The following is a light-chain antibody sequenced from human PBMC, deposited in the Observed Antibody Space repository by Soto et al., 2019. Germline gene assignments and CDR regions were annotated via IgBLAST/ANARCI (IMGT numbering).Light chain of an antibody. CDR2: GAS. V-gene: IGKV3-20*01. Sequence: EIVLTQSPGTLSLSPGGRATLSCRASQSVSSGYLAWYQQKPGQAPRLLIYGASSRATGIPDRFSDSGSGTDFTLAISRLEPEDFAVYYCQQYGGSPWTFGQGTKVEIK. CDR1: QSVSSGY. CDR3: QQYGGSPWT. J-gene: IGKJ1*01.